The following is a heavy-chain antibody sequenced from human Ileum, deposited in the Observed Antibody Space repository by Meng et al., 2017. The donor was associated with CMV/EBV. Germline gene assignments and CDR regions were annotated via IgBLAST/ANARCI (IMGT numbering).Heavy chain of an antibody. CDR1: GGSISSGDYY. D-gene: IGHD6-13*01. Sequence: LRLSCTVSGGSISSGDYYWSWIRQPPGKGLEWIGYIYYSGSTYYNPSLKSRVTISVDTSKNQFSLKLSSVTAADTAVYYCARSSGGYSSLYFDYWGQGTLVTVSS. CDR3: ARSSGGYSSLYFDY. CDR2: IYYSGST. J-gene: IGHJ4*02. V-gene: IGHV4-30-4*08.